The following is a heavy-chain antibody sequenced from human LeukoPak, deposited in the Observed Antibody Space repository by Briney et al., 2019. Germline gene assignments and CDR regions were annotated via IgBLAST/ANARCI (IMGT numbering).Heavy chain of an antibody. CDR3: ARGQLWSRDFDY. V-gene: IGHV1-2*02. CDR2: INPNSGGT. CDR1: GYSENFYG. Sequence: ASVKVSCKTSGYSENFYGITWVRQVAGQGLEWMGWINPNSGGTNYAQKFQGRVTMTRDTSISTAYMELSRLRSDDTAVYYCARGQLWSRDFDYWGQGTLVTVSS. D-gene: IGHD5-18*01. J-gene: IGHJ4*02.